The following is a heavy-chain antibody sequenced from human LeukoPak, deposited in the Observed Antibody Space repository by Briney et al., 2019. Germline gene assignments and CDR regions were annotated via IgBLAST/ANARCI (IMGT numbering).Heavy chain of an antibody. D-gene: IGHD6-6*01. Sequence: GGSLRLSCAASGFTFSSYGMHWVRQAPGKGLEWVAFIRYDGGNKYSADSVKGRFTISRDNSKNTLHLKMTSLRAEDTAVYICAKNCRHSNSSLYFDYWGQGTLVTVSS. CDR1: GFTFSSYG. J-gene: IGHJ4*02. CDR2: IRYDGGNK. CDR3: AKNCRHSNSSLYFDY. V-gene: IGHV3-30*02.